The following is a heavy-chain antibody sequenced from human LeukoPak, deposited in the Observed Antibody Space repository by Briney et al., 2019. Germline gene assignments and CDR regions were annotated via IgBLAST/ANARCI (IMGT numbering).Heavy chain of an antibody. D-gene: IGHD3-22*01. CDR2: IYSGGST. V-gene: IGHV3-53*01. CDR1: GFTFSSNY. J-gene: IGHJ4*02. Sequence: PGGSLRLSCAASGFTFSSNYMSWVRQAPGKGLEWVSVIYSGGSTYYADSVRGRFTISRDNSKNTLYLQMNSLGAEDTAVCYCARVSYYDSSGYYFLSYVDYWGQGTLVTVSS. CDR3: ARVSYYDSSGYYFLSYVDY.